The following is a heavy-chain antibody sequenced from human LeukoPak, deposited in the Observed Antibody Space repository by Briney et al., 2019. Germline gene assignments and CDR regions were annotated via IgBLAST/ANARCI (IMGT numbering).Heavy chain of an antibody. J-gene: IGHJ4*02. CDR3: PTVNYTRSFFDY. D-gene: IGHD2-2*02. V-gene: IGHV4-30-2*01. CDR1: GGSISRGGYF. CDR2: IYHTGTT. Sequence: SETRSLTCTVSGGSISRGGYFWGWPRQPPGQGLQWFGNIYHTGTTHYNPPLTGRVTISVDLSKNQFSLRLSSVTAADPPVCYCPTVNYTRSFFDYWGQGTLVPVSS.